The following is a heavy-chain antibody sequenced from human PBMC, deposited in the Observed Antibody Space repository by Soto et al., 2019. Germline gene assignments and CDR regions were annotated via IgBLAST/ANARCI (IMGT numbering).Heavy chain of an antibody. V-gene: IGHV4-39*01. Sequence: PSETLSLTCTVSGGSISSSSYYWGWIRQPPGKGLEWIGSIYYSGSTYYNPSLKSRVTISVDTSKNQFSLKLSSVTAADTAVYYCARNSPETRDWASYGSGSDRHEYYFDYWGQGTLVTVSS. CDR2: IYYSGST. D-gene: IGHD3-10*01. CDR1: GGSISSSSYY. J-gene: IGHJ4*02. CDR3: ARNSPETRDWASYGSGSDRHEYYFDY.